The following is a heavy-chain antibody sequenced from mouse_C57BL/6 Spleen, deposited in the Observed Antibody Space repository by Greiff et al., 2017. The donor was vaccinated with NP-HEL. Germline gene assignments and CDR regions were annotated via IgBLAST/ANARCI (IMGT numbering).Heavy chain of an antibody. Sequence: QVQLQQSGAELVRPGPSVKVSCKASGYAFTNYLIEWVKQRPGQGLEWIGVINPGSGGTNYNEKFKGKATLTADKSSSTAYMQLSSLTSEDSAVYFCARGPGDYWGQGTTLTVSS. V-gene: IGHV1-54*01. CDR2: INPGSGGT. J-gene: IGHJ2*01. CDR3: ARGPGDY. CDR1: GYAFTNYL.